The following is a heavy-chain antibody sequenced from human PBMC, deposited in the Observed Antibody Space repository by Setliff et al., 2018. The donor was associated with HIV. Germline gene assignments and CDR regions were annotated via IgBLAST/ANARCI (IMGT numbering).Heavy chain of an antibody. CDR2: IPASGGGT. CDR3: AKDKGSSGWSA. V-gene: IGHV3-23*01. CDR1: GFTFYSSA. J-gene: IGHJ5*02. Sequence: GGSLRLSCAASGFTFYSSAMSWVRQSPGQGLEWISSIPASGGGTYYADSVKGRFTVSRDNSKYTLYLQMNSLRVEDTAVYYCAKDKGSSGWSAWGQGTLVTV. D-gene: IGHD6-19*01.